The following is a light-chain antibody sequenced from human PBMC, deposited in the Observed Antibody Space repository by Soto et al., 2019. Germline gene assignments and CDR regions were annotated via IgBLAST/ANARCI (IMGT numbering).Light chain of an antibody. Sequence: DIQMSQSPSSLSASVGDRVTITCQASQDISNYLNWYQHKPGKPPKLLIYDASNLETGVPSRFSGSKSGTAFTFTISSLEPEDFAVYYCQQRSNWPFTFGPGTKVDIK. CDR1: QDISNY. V-gene: IGKV1-33*01. J-gene: IGKJ3*01. CDR2: DAS. CDR3: QQRSNWPFT.